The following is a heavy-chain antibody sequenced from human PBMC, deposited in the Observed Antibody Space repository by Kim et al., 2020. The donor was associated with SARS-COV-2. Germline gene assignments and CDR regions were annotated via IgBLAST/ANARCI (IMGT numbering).Heavy chain of an antibody. Sequence: GGSLRLSCAGSGFTFSEFAMSWVRQAPGKGLEWVSSIRDAGGDRFDAESVRGRFTTTRDNSKITLYLQMTSLRVEDTAVYYCARVVVGGVGQYPFDYWG. CDR3: ARVVVGGVGQYPFDY. J-gene: IGHJ4*01. V-gene: IGHV3-23*01. CDR2: IRDAGGDR. D-gene: IGHD3-10*01. CDR1: GFTFSEFA.